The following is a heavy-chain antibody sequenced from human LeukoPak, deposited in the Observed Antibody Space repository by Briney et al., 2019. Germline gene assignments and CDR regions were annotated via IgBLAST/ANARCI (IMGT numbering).Heavy chain of an antibody. CDR3: AKSFDYGGNSLGSFFDY. J-gene: IGHJ4*02. CDR1: GFTFSSYA. D-gene: IGHD4-23*01. Sequence: GGSLRLSCAASGFTFSSYAMSWVRQAPGKGLEWVSAISGSGGSTYYADSVKGRFTISRDNSKNTLFLQMNSLGAEDTAVYYCAKSFDYGGNSLGSFFDYWGQGTLVTVSS. CDR2: ISGSGGST. V-gene: IGHV3-23*01.